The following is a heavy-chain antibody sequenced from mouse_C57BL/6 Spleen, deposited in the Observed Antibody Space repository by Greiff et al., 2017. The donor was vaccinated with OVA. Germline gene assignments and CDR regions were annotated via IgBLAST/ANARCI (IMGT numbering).Heavy chain of an antibody. J-gene: IGHJ4*01. Sequence: QVHVKQPGAELVMPGASVKLSCKASGYTFTSYWMHWVKQRPGQGLEWIGEIDPSDSYTNYNQKFKGKSTLTVDKSSSTAYMQLSSLTSEDSAVYYCARWSTGRYAMDYWGQGTSVTVSS. CDR1: GYTFTSYW. V-gene: IGHV1-69*01. CDR2: IDPSDSYT. CDR3: ARWSTGRYAMDY. D-gene: IGHD4-1*02.